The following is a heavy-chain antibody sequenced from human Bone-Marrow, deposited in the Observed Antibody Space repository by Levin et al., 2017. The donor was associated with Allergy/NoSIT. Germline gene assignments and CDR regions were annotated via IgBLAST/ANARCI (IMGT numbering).Heavy chain of an antibody. CDR1: GFTFEDYA. J-gene: IGHJ3*01. Sequence: PGGSLRLSCTASGFTFEDYAMHWVRQSPGKGLEWVSGMNWNSGSLAYVDSVKGRFTISRDNAKNSLFLQMESLRLEDTAFYFCAKDTSGGSGESWDALNLWGQGTMVVVSS. CDR2: MNWNSGSL. CDR3: AKDTSGGSGESWDALNL. D-gene: IGHD2-15*01. V-gene: IGHV3-9*01.